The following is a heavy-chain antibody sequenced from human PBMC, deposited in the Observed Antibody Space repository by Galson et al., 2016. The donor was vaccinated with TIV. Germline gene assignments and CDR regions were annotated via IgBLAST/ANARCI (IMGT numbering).Heavy chain of an antibody. CDR2: IKQTGSEK. V-gene: IGHV3-7*01. CDR1: GFTFSNYW. CDR3: ARQYYFYSYGMDV. J-gene: IGHJ6*02. Sequence: SLRLSCAASGFTFSNYWMSWVRQAPGKGLEWVANIKQTGSEKYYVDSVKGRFTISRDHAKNSLYLQMNSLGAEDTAVYYCARQYYFYSYGMDVWGQGTAVIVSS.